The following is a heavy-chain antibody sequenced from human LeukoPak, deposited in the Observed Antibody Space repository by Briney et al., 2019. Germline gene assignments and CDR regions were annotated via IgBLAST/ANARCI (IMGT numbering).Heavy chain of an antibody. CDR2: ISGSGGST. Sequence: PGRSLRLSCAASGFTFSSYAMSWVRQAPGKGLEWVSAISGSGGSTYYADSVKGRFTISRDNSKNTLYLQMNSLRAEDTAVYYCAKERDPVLRFLEWLSGDFDYWGQGTLVTVSS. J-gene: IGHJ4*02. CDR3: AKERDPVLRFLEWLSGDFDY. D-gene: IGHD3-3*01. CDR1: GFTFSSYA. V-gene: IGHV3-23*01.